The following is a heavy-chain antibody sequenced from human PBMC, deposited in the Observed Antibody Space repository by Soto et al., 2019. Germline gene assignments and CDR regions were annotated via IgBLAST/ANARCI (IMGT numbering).Heavy chain of an antibody. V-gene: IGHV4-61*01. CDR3: ATALGPTTGIDY. CDR2: VFQGANT. D-gene: IGHD2-8*02. J-gene: IGHJ4*02. CDR1: GGSVTSGSYY. Sequence: SETLSLTCSVSGGSVTSGSYYWSWIRQSPGKGLECIGYVFQGANTDYNPSLKGRVTISVDTSRNQFSLDLTSVTAADTAVYYCATALGPTTGIDYWGQGTLVTAPQ.